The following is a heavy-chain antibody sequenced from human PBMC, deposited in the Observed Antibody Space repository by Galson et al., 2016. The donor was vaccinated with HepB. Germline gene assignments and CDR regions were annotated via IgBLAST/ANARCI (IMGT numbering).Heavy chain of an antibody. Sequence: PALVKPTQTLTLTCACSGFSLGKNGMRVSWIRQPPGKAPEWLARIDWDEDKFYSTSLRTRLSISKDTSKNQVVLTMTNMDPVDTATYYCALSKRWYESFDDWGQGTLVIVSS. CDR2: IDWDEDK. D-gene: IGHD2-15*01. CDR3: ALSKRWYESFDD. J-gene: IGHJ4*02. CDR1: GFSLGKNGMR. V-gene: IGHV2-70*04.